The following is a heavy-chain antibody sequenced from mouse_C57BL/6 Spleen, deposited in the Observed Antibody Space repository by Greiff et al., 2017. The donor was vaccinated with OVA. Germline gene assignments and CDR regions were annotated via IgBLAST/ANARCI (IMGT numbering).Heavy chain of an antibody. J-gene: IGHJ2*01. CDR3: TGGWDLDY. Sequence: EVQLQESGGGLVQPGGSMKLSCVASGFTFSNYWMNWVRQSPEKGLEWVAQIRLKSDNYATHYAESLKGRFTISRDDSKSSVYLQINNLRAEDTGIYFCTGGWDLDYWGQGTTLTVPS. CDR1: GFTFSNYW. CDR2: IRLKSDNYAT. D-gene: IGHD4-1*01. V-gene: IGHV6-3*01.